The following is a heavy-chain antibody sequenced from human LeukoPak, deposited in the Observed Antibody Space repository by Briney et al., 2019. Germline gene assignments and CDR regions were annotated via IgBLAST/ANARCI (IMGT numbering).Heavy chain of an antibody. CDR1: GGPISSYY. Sequence: SETLSLTCTVSGGPISSYYWSWIRQPPGKGLEWIGYIYYSGSTNYNPSLKSRVTISVDTSKNQFSLKLSSVTAADTAVYYCAREGNENFWFDYWGQGTLVTVSS. CDR3: AREGNENFWFDY. V-gene: IGHV4-59*01. D-gene: IGHD1-7*01. CDR2: IYYSGST. J-gene: IGHJ4*02.